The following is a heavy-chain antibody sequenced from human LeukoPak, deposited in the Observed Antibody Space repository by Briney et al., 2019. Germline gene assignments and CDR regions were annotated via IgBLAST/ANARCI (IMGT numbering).Heavy chain of an antibody. CDR2: ISPTGSTT. J-gene: IGHJ6*02. CDR3: ARMTTVTNYGMDV. Sequence: GGSLRLSCTASGFSFSGHWMHWARQLPGKGLVWVSRISPTGSTTSYADSVKGRFTVSRDNSKNTLYLQMNSLRAEDTAVYYCARMTTVTNYGMDVWGQGTTVTVSS. D-gene: IGHD4-11*01. CDR1: GFSFSGHW. V-gene: IGHV3-74*01.